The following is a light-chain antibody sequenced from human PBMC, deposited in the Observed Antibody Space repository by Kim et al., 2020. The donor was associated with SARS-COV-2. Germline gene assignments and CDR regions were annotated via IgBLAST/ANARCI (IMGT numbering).Light chain of an antibody. CDR2: RDS. J-gene: IGLJ3*02. CDR1: NIGSKN. Sequence: SYELTQPLSVSVVLGQTARITCGGNNIGSKNVHWYQQKPGQAPVLVIYRDSNRPSGIPERFSGSNSGNTATLTISRAQAGDEADYYCQVWDSSTGVFSGGTQLTVL. V-gene: IGLV3-9*01. CDR3: QVWDSSTGV.